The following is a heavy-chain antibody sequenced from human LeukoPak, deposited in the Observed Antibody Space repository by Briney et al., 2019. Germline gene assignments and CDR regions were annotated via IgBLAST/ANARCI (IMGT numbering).Heavy chain of an antibody. Sequence: SETLSLTCAVYGGSFSGYYWSWIRQPPGKGQEWIGEINHSGSTNYNPSLKSRVTIPVDTSKNQFSLKLSSVTAADTAVYYCARLKRTTVVIAYNWFDPWGQGTLVTVSS. CDR3: ARLKRTTVVIAYNWFDP. CDR2: INHSGST. CDR1: GGSFSGYY. D-gene: IGHD4-23*01. V-gene: IGHV4-34*01. J-gene: IGHJ5*02.